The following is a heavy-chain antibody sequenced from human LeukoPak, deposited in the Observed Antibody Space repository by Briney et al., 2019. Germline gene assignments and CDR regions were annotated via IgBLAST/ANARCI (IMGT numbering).Heavy chain of an antibody. CDR2: ISSSSSYI. D-gene: IGHD2-2*01. J-gene: IGHJ4*02. V-gene: IGHV3-21*01. CDR3: ARARGYCSSTSCYLFDY. CDR1: VFTFSRYS. Sequence: GGTLRLSRAASVFTFSRYSMNCVPGAPGKGLEWGLAISSSSSYINYADSVKGRFTISRANAKNSLYLQMNSLRAEDTAVYSGARARGYCSSTSCYLFDYWGQGTLVTVSS.